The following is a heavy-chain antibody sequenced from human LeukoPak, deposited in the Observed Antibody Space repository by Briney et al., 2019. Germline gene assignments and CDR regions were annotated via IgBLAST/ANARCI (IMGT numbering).Heavy chain of an antibody. CDR1: GGSINNYY. Sequence: PSETLSLTCSVSGGSINNYYWNWIRQPPGKGLEWIGYIYYSGNTRYNPSLQSRVTMSIGTSKTQFSLKLDSVTAADTAVYYCARHVNTARSQYYYYMDVWGKGTTVTVSS. D-gene: IGHD5-18*01. CDR3: ARHVNTARSQYYYYMDV. J-gene: IGHJ6*03. V-gene: IGHV4-59*08. CDR2: IYYSGNT.